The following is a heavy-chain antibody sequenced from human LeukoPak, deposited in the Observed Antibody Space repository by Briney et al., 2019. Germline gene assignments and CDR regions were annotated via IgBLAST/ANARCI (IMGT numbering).Heavy chain of an antibody. J-gene: IGHJ5*02. CDR1: GGSISGFF. D-gene: IGHD2-21*02. CDR2: IYYSGST. Sequence: PSETLSLTCSVSGGSISGFFWSWIRQPPGQGLEWIGYIYYSGSTNYNSSLKSRVTMSLDTSKNQFSMKLSSVTAADTAVYYCARGTGGHWGWFDPWGQGTLVTVSS. CDR3: ARGTGGHWGWFDP. V-gene: IGHV4-59*01.